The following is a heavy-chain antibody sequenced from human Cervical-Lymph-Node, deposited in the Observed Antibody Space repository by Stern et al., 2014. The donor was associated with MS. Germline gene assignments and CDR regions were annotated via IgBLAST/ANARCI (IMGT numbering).Heavy chain of an antibody. V-gene: IGHV3-9*01. Sequence: EVQLVESGGGLVQPGRSLRLSCAASGFTFDAYAMRWVRQAPGKGLELVSGISWNRKNIDYEDSVKGRFTISRDDAKNSLDLQMNSLRAEDTAMYYCPKDIGLEIVVVPAAPRAADAGMDDWGQGTTVTVSS. D-gene: IGHD2-2*01. CDR2: ISWNRKNI. J-gene: IGHJ6*02. CDR1: GFTFDAYA. CDR3: PKDIGLEIVVVPAAPRAADAGMDD.